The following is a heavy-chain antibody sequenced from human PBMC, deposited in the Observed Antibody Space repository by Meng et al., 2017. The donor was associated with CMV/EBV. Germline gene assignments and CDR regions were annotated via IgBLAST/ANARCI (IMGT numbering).Heavy chain of an antibody. J-gene: IGHJ6*02. D-gene: IGHD3-3*01. CDR1: GFTFSSYA. CDR2: ISYDGSNK. Sequence: GESLKISCAASGFTFSSYAMHWVRQAPGKGLEWVAVISYDGSNKYYADSVKGRFTISRDNSKNTLYLQMNSLRAEDTAVYYCARPSWDYDFWSGSPDVWGQGTTVTVSS. CDR3: ARPSWDYDFWSGSPDV. V-gene: IGHV3-30*04.